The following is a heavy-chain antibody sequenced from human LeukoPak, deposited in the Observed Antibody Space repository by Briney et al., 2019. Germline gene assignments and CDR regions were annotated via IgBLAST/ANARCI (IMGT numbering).Heavy chain of an antibody. V-gene: IGHV4-61*02. J-gene: IGHJ5*02. CDR1: GGSISSGSYY. Sequence: SETLSLTCTVSGGSISSGSYYWSWIRQPAGKGLEWIGRIYTSGSTNYNPSLKGRVTTSVDTSKNQFSLKLSSVTAADTAVYYCARGSRGGSFDPWGQETLVTVSS. CDR3: ARGSRGGSFDP. CDR2: IYTSGST. D-gene: IGHD3-10*01.